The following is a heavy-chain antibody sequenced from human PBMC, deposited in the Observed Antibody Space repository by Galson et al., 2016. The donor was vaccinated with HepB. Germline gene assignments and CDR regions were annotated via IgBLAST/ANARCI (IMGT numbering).Heavy chain of an antibody. CDR2: ISGRGGNT. CDR1: GFTFSSYA. CDR3: ARDQTVAGPSCIDY. Sequence: SLRLSCAASGFTFSSYATSWVRQAPGKGLEWVSVISGRGGNTYYANSVEGRFTISRDKSKSTLYLQMNSLRAEDTAVYYCARDQTVAGPSCIDYWGQGTLVTVSS. J-gene: IGHJ4*02. D-gene: IGHD6-19*01. V-gene: IGHV3-23*01.